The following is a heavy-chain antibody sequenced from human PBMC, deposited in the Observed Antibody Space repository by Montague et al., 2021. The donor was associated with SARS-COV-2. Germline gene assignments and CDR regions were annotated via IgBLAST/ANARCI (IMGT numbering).Heavy chain of an antibody. Sequence: SRRLSLSASGFTFSSYEMNWVRQAPGKGLEWVSYISSSGSTIYYADSVKGRFTISRDNAKNSLYLQMNSLRAEDTAVYYCARGGTYYDFWSGYRNYYYGMDVWGQGTTVTVSS. CDR1: GFTFSSYE. J-gene: IGHJ6*02. V-gene: IGHV3-48*03. CDR3: ARGGTYYDFWSGYRNYYYGMDV. D-gene: IGHD3-3*01. CDR2: ISSSGSTI.